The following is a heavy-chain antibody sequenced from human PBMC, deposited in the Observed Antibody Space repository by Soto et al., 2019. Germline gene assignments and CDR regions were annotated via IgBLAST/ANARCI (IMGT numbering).Heavy chain of an antibody. CDR1: GYTFTSYG. J-gene: IGHJ4*02. V-gene: IGHV1-3*01. CDR2: INAGNGNR. CDR3: ARRNILTAYDY. Sequence: GASVKVSCKASGYTFTSYGISWVRQAPGQGPEWMGWINAGNGNRKYSQKFQGRVTITRDTSASTAYMELSSLRSEDTAVYYCARRNILTAYDYWGQGTLVTVSS. D-gene: IGHD3-9*01.